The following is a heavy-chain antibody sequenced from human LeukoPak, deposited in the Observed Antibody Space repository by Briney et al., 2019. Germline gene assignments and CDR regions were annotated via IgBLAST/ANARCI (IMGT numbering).Heavy chain of an antibody. Sequence: PGGSLRLSCAASGFTFSSYWMSWVRQAPGKGLEWISYISTSSLNTIHYADSVKGRFTISRDNAKNSLFLQMNSLRAEDTAVYYCARSLSTDFDYWGQGILVTVSS. CDR1: GFTFSSYW. CDR2: ISTSSLNTI. J-gene: IGHJ4*02. D-gene: IGHD5/OR15-5a*01. V-gene: IGHV3-48*04. CDR3: ARSLSTDFDY.